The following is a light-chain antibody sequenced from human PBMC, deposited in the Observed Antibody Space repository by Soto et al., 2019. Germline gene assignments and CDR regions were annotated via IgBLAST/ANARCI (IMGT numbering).Light chain of an antibody. CDR1: QNIYYN. CDR2: RAS. Sequence: ILMTQSPATVSVSPGESATLSCRASQNIYYNVAWYQHRPGQAPRLLIYRASTRAPGVPARFSGSGSGTEFTLSSRSPPPDHFKVYSCLQYNNLWAFGQGTKVDMK. V-gene: IGKV3-15*01. J-gene: IGKJ1*01. CDR3: LQYNNLWA.